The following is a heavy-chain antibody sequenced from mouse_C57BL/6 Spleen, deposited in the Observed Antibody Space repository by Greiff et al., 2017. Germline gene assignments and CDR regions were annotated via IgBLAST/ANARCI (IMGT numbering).Heavy chain of an antibody. CDR3: ARYDYDEGYFDV. J-gene: IGHJ1*03. D-gene: IGHD2-4*01. V-gene: IGHV1-64*01. Sequence: VQLQQSGAELVKPGASVKLSCKASGYTFTSYWMHWVKQRPGQGLEWIGMIHPNSGSTNYNEKFKSKATLTVDKSSITAYMQLSSLTSEDSAVYYCARYDYDEGYFDVWGTGTTVTVSS. CDR2: IHPNSGST. CDR1: GYTFTSYW.